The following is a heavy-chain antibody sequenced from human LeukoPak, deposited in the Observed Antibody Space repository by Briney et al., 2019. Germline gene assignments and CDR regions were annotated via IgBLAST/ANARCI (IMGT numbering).Heavy chain of an antibody. CDR2: ISNSGIT. Sequence: SETLSLTCTVSGGSISTYYWNWIRQPPGKGLEWIGYISNSGITTYNPSLKSRVTISVDSSKSQFPLKVNSVTAADTAVYYCARSGGYSSSWSLWGQGTLVTVSS. CDR1: GGSISTYY. D-gene: IGHD6-13*01. J-gene: IGHJ4*02. CDR3: ARSGGYSSSWSL. V-gene: IGHV4-59*01.